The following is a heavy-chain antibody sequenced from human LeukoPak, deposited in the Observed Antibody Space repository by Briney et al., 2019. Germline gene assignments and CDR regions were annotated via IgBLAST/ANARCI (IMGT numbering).Heavy chain of an antibody. J-gene: IGHJ4*02. CDR3: ARDPLRERQTGYFES. Sequence: GRSLRLSCEPSGYALSSYALHWVRQAPGRGLEWVADILYDGTNKYYADSVKGRFTISRDNSKNTVFLQMSSLRAEDTAVYYCARDPLRERQTGYFESWGQGTLVTVSS. CDR2: ILYDGTNK. V-gene: IGHV3-30*04. CDR1: GYALSSYA. D-gene: IGHD1-26*01.